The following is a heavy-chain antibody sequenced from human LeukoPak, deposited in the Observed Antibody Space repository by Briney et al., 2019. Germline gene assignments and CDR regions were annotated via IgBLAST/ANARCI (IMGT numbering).Heavy chain of an antibody. V-gene: IGHV4-30-2*01. CDR2: IYHGGST. D-gene: IGHD2-15*01. CDR3: ARAVVDVTRWFDP. CDR1: GDSMSSSRFS. J-gene: IGHJ5*02. Sequence: SETLSLTCDDSGDSMSSSRFSWSWIRQPPGKGLEWIGYIYHGGSTHYNPSLKSRLTISVDRSKRQFSLRLASVTAADTAVYFCARAVVDVTRWFDPWGQGTLVTVSS.